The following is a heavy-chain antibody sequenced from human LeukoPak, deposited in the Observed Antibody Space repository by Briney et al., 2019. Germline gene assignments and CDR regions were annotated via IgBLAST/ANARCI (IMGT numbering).Heavy chain of an antibody. Sequence: SETLSLTCTVSGGSISSSSYYWGWIRQPPGKGLERIGSIYYSGSTYYNPSLKSRVTISVDTSKNQFSLKLSSVTAADTAVYYCARHEYWFDPWGQGTLVTVSS. CDR3: ARHEYWFDP. CDR1: GGSISSSSYY. CDR2: IYYSGST. J-gene: IGHJ5*02. V-gene: IGHV4-39*01.